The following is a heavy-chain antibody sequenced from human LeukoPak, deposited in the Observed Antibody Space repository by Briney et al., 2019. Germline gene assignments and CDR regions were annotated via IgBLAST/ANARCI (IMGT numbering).Heavy chain of an antibody. CDR1: GGSISSYY. CDR3: ARGLTSGYYGHYYMDV. D-gene: IGHD3-22*01. Sequence: SDTLSLTCTVSGGSISSYYWSWIRQPPGKGLEWIGFIYYSGSTNYNPSLKSRVIVSLDTSKNQFSLKLSSVTAADTAVYYCARGLTSGYYGHYYMDVWGKGTTVTVSS. CDR2: IYYSGST. J-gene: IGHJ6*03. V-gene: IGHV4-59*07.